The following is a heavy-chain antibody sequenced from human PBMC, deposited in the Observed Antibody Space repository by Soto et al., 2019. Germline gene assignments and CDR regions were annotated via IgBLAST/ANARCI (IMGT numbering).Heavy chain of an antibody. CDR1: GFTFSSYA. D-gene: IGHD1-7*01. Sequence: PGGSLRLSCAASGFTFSSYAMHWVRQAPGKGLEWVAVISYDGSNKYYADSVKGRFTISRDNSKNTLYLQMNSLRAEDTAVYYCATPTGDQGAFRNWNYLTIYYYYGMDVWGQGTTVTVSS. CDR2: ISYDGSNK. V-gene: IGHV3-30-3*01. CDR3: ATPTGDQGAFRNWNYLTIYYYYGMDV. J-gene: IGHJ6*02.